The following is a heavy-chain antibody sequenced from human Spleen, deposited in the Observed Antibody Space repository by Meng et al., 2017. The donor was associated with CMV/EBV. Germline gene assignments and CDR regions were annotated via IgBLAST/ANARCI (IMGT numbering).Heavy chain of an antibody. CDR2: LFCGCTTT. CDR1: TFSSSP. D-gene: IGHD2-15*01. V-gene: IGHV3-23*03. Sequence: TFSSSPMDWVRPAPGEGLEWVSVLFCGCTTTMYADSMEGRFPISRDVSKNALSLQMNSLRLEDTALYYCAKLVAGYCSGGLCYFDNWGQGTLVTVSS. J-gene: IGHJ4*02. CDR3: AKLVAGYCSGGLCYFDN.